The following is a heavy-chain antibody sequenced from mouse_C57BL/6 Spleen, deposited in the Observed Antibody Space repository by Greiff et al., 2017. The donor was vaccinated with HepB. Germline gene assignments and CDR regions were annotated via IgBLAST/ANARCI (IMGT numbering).Heavy chain of an antibody. D-gene: IGHD3-2*02. V-gene: IGHV5-17*01. CDR1: GFTFSDYG. Sequence: EVKLMESGGGLVKPGGSLKLSCAASGFTFSDYGMHRVRQAPEKGLEWVAYISSGSSTIYYADTVKGRFTISRDNAKNTLFLQMTSLRSEDTAMYYCARETAQATDAMDYWGQGTSVTVSS. CDR2: ISSGSSTI. CDR3: ARETAQATDAMDY. J-gene: IGHJ4*01.